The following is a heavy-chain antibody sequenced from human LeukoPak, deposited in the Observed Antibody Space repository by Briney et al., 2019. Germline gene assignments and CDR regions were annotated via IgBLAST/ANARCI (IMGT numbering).Heavy chain of an antibody. D-gene: IGHD2-21*01. CDR3: ASGCGGDCYSAHYYYYYMDV. CDR2: IYPGDSDT. J-gene: IGHJ6*03. CDR1: GYSFTSYW. V-gene: IGHV5-51*01. Sequence: GESLKISCKGSGYSFTSYWIGWVRQMPGKGLEWMGIIYPGDSDTRYSPSFQGQVTISADKSISTAYLQWSSLKASDTAMYYCASGCGGDCYSAHYYYYYMDVWGKGTTVTVSS.